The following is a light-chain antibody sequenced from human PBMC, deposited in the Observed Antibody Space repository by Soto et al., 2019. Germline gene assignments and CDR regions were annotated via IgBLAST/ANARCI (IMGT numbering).Light chain of an antibody. V-gene: IGLV2-23*02. Sequence: QSALTQPASVSGSPGQSITISCNGNSSDVGSYKLVSWYQQYPGKAPKLMIYEVSQRPSGVSNRFSGSKSGNTASLTISGRQAEGEADYYCCSYACSSTLVFGGGTKLTVL. J-gene: IGLJ2*01. CDR3: CSYACSSTLV. CDR2: EVS. CDR1: SSDVGSYKL.